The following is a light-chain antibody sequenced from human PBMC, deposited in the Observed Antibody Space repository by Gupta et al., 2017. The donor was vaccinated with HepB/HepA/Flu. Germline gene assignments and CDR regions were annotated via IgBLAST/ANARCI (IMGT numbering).Light chain of an antibody. J-gene: IGKJ1*01. V-gene: IGKV2-30*02. CDR2: RVS. CDR3: MQASHWPWT. CDR1: QRLLHLDGNTY. Sequence: DDEMTKCLVSLPVNLGLLACITCRSRQRLLHLDGNTYVNWFQQRPGQSPRRLIYRVSNRDSGVPDRFSGRGSGTDFTLRISRVDAEDVGVYYCMQASHWPWTFGQGTKVEI.